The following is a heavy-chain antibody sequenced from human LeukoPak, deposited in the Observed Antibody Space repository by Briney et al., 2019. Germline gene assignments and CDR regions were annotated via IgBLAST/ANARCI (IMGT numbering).Heavy chain of an antibody. Sequence: PGGSLRLSCAASGFTFISYEMNWVRQAPGKGLEWVSYISSSGSTIYYPDSVKGRFTISRDNAKNSVYLQMNSLRAEDTAVYYCARDQITIFGYSDSYYGMDVWGQGTTVTVSS. CDR1: GFTFISYE. CDR3: ARDQITIFGYSDSYYGMDV. D-gene: IGHD3-3*01. CDR2: ISSSGSTI. V-gene: IGHV3-48*03. J-gene: IGHJ6*02.